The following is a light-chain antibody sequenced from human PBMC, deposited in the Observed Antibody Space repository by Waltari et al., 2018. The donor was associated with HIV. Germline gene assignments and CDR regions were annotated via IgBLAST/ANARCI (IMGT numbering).Light chain of an antibody. CDR1: NIGTKS. CDR3: QVWDSSTEHPGVV. CDR2: DDY. Sequence: SYVLTQPPSVSVAPGQTASITCGGNNIGTKSVHWYQQRPGQAPVLVVYDDYDRPSGIPGRFSGSNSGNMATLTSSRVEAGDEAVYYCQVWDSSTEHPGVVFGGGTKLTVL. J-gene: IGLJ2*01. V-gene: IGLV3-21*02.